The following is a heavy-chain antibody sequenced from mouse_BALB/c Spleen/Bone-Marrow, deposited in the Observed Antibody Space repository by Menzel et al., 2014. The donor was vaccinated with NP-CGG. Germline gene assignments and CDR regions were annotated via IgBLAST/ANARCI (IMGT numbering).Heavy chain of an antibody. V-gene: IGHV14-3*02. D-gene: IGHD2-4*01. CDR2: IDPANGNT. Sequence: EVMLVESGAELVKPGASVKLSCTASGFNIKDTYMHWVKQRPEQGLEWIGRIDPANGNTKYDPKFQGKATITADTSSNTAYLQLSSLTSEDTAVYYRAVITTGAWFAYWGQGTLVTVSA. CDR1: GFNIKDTY. CDR3: AVITTGAWFAY. J-gene: IGHJ3*01.